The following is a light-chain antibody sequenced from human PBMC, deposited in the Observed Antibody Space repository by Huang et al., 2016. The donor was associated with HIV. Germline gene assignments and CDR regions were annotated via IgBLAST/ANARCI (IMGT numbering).Light chain of an antibody. CDR3: QQYGDSPRGFT. CDR1: QSVSSTY. V-gene: IGKV3-20*01. J-gene: IGKJ3*01. Sequence: EIELTQSPDTLSLSPGEKATLSCRTSQSVSSTYLAWYQQKAGQAPRLVIYGASSRAPGIPDRFSGSGSGTDFTLTISSLEPGDSAVYYCQQYGDSPRGFTFGPGTKVEIK. CDR2: GAS.